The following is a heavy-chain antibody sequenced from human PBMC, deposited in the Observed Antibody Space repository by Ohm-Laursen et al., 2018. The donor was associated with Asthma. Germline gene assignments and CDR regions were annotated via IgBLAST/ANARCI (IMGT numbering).Heavy chain of an antibody. Sequence: SLRLSCLASGFTFSGYAMHWVRQAPGKGLEWVAVGGRHYDGGLKYYADSVNGRFTVSRDDSKNTLYLQMNSLRPGDTAVYYCARDVMEWYLPAFDFWGQGTLVTVSS. D-gene: IGHD3-3*01. CDR2: GGRHYDGGLK. V-gene: IGHV3-30-3*01. CDR1: GFTFSGYA. CDR3: ARDVMEWYLPAFDF. J-gene: IGHJ4*02.